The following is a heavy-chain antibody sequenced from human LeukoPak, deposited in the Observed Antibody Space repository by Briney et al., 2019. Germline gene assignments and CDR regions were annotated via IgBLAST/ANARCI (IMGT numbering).Heavy chain of an antibody. CDR3: ATDLYYDYVWGSYRQNDY. D-gene: IGHD3-16*02. V-gene: IGHV1-18*01. Sequence: ASVKVSCEASGYTFTSYGISWVRQAPGQGLEWMGWISAYNGNTNYAQKLQGRVTMTTDTSTSTAYMELRSLRSEDTAVYYCATDLYYDYVWGSYRQNDYWGQGTLVTVSS. CDR1: GYTFTSYG. J-gene: IGHJ4*02. CDR2: ISAYNGNT.